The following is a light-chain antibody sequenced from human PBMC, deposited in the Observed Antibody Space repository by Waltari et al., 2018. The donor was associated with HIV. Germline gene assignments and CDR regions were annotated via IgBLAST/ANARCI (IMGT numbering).Light chain of an antibody. CDR2: GNS. CDR3: STWDYSHSVVV. V-gene: IGLV1-36*01. CDR1: NNNVGHYA. Sequence: QSALTQDASVSGTVGQKVTLSCTGNNNNVGHYAVGWYQQISHGAPKTVMFGNSLPSGIPDRFSGSKSGTTASLTISGLQPEDEADYYCSTWDYSHSVVVFGRGTKLTVL. J-gene: IGLJ2*01.